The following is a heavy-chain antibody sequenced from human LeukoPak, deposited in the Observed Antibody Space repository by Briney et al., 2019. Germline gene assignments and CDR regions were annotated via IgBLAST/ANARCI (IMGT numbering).Heavy chain of an antibody. D-gene: IGHD1-26*01. CDR1: GFTFSSYG. V-gene: IGHV3-15*01. J-gene: IGHJ3*02. CDR3: TTDPSGSYYSNAFDI. CDR2: IKSKTDGGTT. Sequence: PGRSLRLSCAASGFTFSSYGMHWVRQAPGKGLEWVGRIKSKTDGGTTDYAAPVKGRFTISRDDSKNTLYLQMNSLKTEDTAVYYCTTDPSGSYYSNAFDIWGQGTMVTVSS.